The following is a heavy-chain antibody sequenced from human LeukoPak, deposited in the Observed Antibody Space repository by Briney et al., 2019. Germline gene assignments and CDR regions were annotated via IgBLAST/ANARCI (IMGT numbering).Heavy chain of an antibody. Sequence: GGSLRLSCAASRFTFSSYSMNWVRQAPGKGLEWVSYISSSSSTIYYADSVKGRFTISRDNTKNSLYLQMNSLRTEDTAFYYCAKCDEGCGMYNYFGPWGQGTLVTVSS. V-gene: IGHV3-48*04. CDR3: AKCDEGCGMYNYFGP. CDR1: RFTFSSYS. J-gene: IGHJ5*02. CDR2: ISSSSSTI. D-gene: IGHD2-21*01.